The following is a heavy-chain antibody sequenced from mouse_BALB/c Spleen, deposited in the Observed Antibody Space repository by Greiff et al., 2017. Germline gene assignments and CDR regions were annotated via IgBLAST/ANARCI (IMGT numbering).Heavy chain of an antibody. J-gene: IGHJ1*01. CDR2: IYPGDGST. V-gene: IGHV1S56*01. CDR3: ARRGVVADWYFDV. CDR1: GYTFTSYY. Sequence: QVQLQQSGPELVKPGASVKMSCKASGYTFTSYYIHWVKQRPGQGLEWIGWIYPGDGSTKYNEKFKGKTTLTADKSSSTAYMLLSSLTSEDSAIYFCARRGVVADWYFDVWGAGTTVTVSS. D-gene: IGHD1-1*01.